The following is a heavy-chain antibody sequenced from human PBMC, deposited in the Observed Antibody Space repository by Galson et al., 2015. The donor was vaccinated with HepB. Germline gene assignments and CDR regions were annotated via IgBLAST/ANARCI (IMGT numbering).Heavy chain of an antibody. CDR2: ISSSSSYI. D-gene: IGHD5-24*01. Sequence: SLRLSCAASGFTFSSYSMNWVRRAPGKGLEWVSSISSSSSYIYYADSVKGRFTISRDNAKNSLYLQMNSLRAEDTAVYYCARDGGVRMTTIDNWFDPWGQGTLVTVSS. J-gene: IGHJ5*02. CDR3: ARDGGVRMTTIDNWFDP. CDR1: GFTFSSYS. V-gene: IGHV3-21*01.